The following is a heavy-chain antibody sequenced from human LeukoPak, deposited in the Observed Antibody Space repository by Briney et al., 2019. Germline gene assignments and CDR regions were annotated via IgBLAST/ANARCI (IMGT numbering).Heavy chain of an antibody. V-gene: IGHV1-69*06. J-gene: IGHJ6*04. CDR1: GGTFSSYA. CDR2: IIPIFGTA. Sequence: SVKVSCKASGGTFSSYAISWVRQAPGQGLEWMGGIIPIFGTANYAQKFQGRVTITADKSTSTAYMELSSLRSEDTAVYYCARAEYCSSTSCLINYYYYGMDVWGKGTKVSVSS. D-gene: IGHD2-2*01. CDR3: ARAEYCSSTSCLINYYYYGMDV.